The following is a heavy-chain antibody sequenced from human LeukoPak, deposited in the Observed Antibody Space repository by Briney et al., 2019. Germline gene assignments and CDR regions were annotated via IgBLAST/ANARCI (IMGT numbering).Heavy chain of an antibody. V-gene: IGHV3-30*18. CDR1: GFTFSSYE. CDR2: ISYDGSNK. D-gene: IGHD6-13*01. CDR3: AQGGSSSSWYGWFDP. J-gene: IGHJ5*02. Sequence: PGGSLRLSCAASGFTFSSYEMNWVRQAPAKGLEGVGVISYDGSNKYYADSVKGRFTISRDNSKNTLYLQMNSLRAEDTAVYYCAQGGSSSSWYGWFDPWGQGTLVTVSS.